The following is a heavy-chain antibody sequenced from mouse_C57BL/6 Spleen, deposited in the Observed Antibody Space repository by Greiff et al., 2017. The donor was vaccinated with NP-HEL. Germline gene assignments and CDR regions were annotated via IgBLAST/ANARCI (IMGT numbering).Heavy chain of an antibody. D-gene: IGHD2-1*01. Sequence: DVQLVESGGGLVKPGGSLKLSCAASGFTFSDYGMHWVRQAPEKGLEWVAYISSGSSTIYYADTVKGRFTISRDNAKNTLFLQMTSLRSEDTAMYYCARDRYGNDAMDYWGQGTSVTVSS. CDR2: ISSGSSTI. J-gene: IGHJ4*01. CDR1: GFTFSDYG. V-gene: IGHV5-17*01. CDR3: ARDRYGNDAMDY.